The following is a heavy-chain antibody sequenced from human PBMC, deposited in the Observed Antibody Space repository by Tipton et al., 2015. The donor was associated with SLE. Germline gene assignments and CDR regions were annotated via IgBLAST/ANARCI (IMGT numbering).Heavy chain of an antibody. D-gene: IGHD2-21*02. V-gene: IGHV3-23*03. CDR3: AKDLFFVVVTHDAFDI. Sequence: SLRLSCAASGFTFSSYAMSWVCQAPGKGLEWVSVIYSGGSTYYADSVKGRFTISRDNSKNTLYLQMNSLRAEDTAVYYCAKDLFFVVVTHDAFDIWGQGTMVTVSS. CDR1: GFTFSSYA. J-gene: IGHJ3*02. CDR2: IYSGGST.